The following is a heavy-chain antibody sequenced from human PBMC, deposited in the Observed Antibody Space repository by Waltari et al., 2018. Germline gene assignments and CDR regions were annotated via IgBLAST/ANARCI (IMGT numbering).Heavy chain of an antibody. Sequence: QVQLVESGGGVVLPGGALRLSCQASGVIFSRQDMNWVRQAPGMGLEWVPLIRFDGGQXXYADTVKXRFTVSRDNSRDTLYLHMESLRSGDTATYFCATQASISSPSXWXXGTLVTVSS. J-gene: IGHJ4*02. D-gene: IGHD6-6*01. V-gene: IGHV3-30*02. CDR1: GVIFSRQD. CDR2: IRFDGGQX. CDR3: ATQASISSPSX.